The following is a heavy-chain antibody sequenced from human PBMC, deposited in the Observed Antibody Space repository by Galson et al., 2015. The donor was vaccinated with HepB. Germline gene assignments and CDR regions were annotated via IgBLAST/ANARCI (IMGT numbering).Heavy chain of an antibody. J-gene: IGHJ2*01. CDR3: ARDGEMATIGNWYFDL. CDR1: GFTFSSYS. CDR2: ISSSSSYI. D-gene: IGHD5-24*01. V-gene: IGHV3-21*01. Sequence: SLRLSCAASGFTFSSYSMNWVRQAPGKGLEWVSSISSSSSYIYYADSVKGRFTISRDNAKNSLYLQMNSLRAEDTAVYYCARDGEMATIGNWYFDLWGRGTLVTVSS.